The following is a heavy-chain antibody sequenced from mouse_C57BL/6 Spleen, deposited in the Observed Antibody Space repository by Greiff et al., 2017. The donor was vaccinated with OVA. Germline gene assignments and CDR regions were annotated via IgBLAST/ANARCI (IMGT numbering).Heavy chain of an antibody. D-gene: IGHD1-1*01. CDR1: GFTFSSYA. CDR3: ARDIDYGSSYDYAMDY. Sequence: EVKVVESGGGLVKPGGSLKLSCAASGFTFSSYAMSWVRQTPEKRLEWVATISDGGSYTYYPDNVKGRFTISRDNAKNNLYLQMSHLKSEDTAMYYCARDIDYGSSYDYAMDYWGQGTSVTVSS. J-gene: IGHJ4*01. V-gene: IGHV5-4*01. CDR2: ISDGGSYT.